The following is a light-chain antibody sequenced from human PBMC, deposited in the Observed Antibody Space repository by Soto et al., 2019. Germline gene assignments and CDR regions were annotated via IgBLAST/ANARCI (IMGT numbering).Light chain of an antibody. CDR2: EVS. Sequence: QSALTQPASVSGSHGQSITISCTGTSNDVGGYAYVSWYQQYPGKAPKLVISEVSNRPSGVSHRFSGSRSGNTASLTISGLQAEDEADYYCSSYTGDTTPVFGGGTKLTVL. V-gene: IGLV2-14*01. CDR3: SSYTGDTTPV. CDR1: SNDVGGYAY. J-gene: IGLJ2*01.